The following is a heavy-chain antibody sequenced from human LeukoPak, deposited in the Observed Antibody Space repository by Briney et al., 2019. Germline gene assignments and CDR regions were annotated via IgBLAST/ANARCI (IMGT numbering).Heavy chain of an antibody. Sequence: GASVKVSCKASGYTFTSYGISWVRQAPGQGLEWMGWISAYNGNTNYAQKLQGRVTMTTDTSTSTAYMELRSLRSDDTAVYYCAREVTDRQWLVLDYWGQGTLVTVSS. J-gene: IGHJ4*02. CDR2: ISAYNGNT. CDR3: AREVTDRQWLVLDY. V-gene: IGHV1-18*01. CDR1: GYTFTSYG. D-gene: IGHD6-19*01.